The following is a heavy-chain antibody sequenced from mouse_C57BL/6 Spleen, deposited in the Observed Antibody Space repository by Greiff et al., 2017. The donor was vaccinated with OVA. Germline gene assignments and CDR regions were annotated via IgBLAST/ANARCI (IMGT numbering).Heavy chain of an antibody. CDR2: IRNKANGYTT. CDR1: GFTFTDYY. V-gene: IGHV7-3*01. CDR3: ARYMNYGSSSYAMDY. Sequence: EVKLMESGGGLVQPGGSLSLSCAASGFTFTDYYMSWVRQPPGKALEWLGFIRNKANGYTTEYSASVKGRFTISRDNSQSILYLQMNALRAEDSATYYCARYMNYGSSSYAMDYWGQGTSVTVSS. D-gene: IGHD1-1*01. J-gene: IGHJ4*01.